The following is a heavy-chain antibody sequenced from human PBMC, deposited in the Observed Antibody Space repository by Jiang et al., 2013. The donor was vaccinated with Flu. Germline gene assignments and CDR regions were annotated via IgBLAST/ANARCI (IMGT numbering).Heavy chain of an antibody. Sequence: SGSGLVKPSETLSLTCSVSGDSISNYYWNWIRQPPGKGLEWIAYVYYTGSTNYNPSLKSRVTVSVDTSKNQFSLKVNSVTAADTAAYYCARDACSGANCFLDYWGQGNPGHRLL. CDR2: VYYTGST. CDR3: ARDACSGANCFLDY. D-gene: IGHD2-15*01. CDR1: GDSISNYY. V-gene: IGHV4-59*01. J-gene: IGHJ4*02.